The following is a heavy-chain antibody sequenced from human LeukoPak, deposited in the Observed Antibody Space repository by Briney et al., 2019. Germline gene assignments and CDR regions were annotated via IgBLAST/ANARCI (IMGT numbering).Heavy chain of an antibody. J-gene: IGHJ5*02. CDR2: IHHSGNI. D-gene: IGHD1-26*01. Sequence: SETLSLTCSVSGYSISSGYYWGWIRQPLGKGLEWIGSIHHSGNIYYNPSLKSRLTMSVDTSKNQFSLKMTSVTAADTAFYYCARDQGGTYMNWFDPWGQGTLVTVSS. CDR1: GYSISSGYY. V-gene: IGHV4-38-2*02. CDR3: ARDQGGTYMNWFDP.